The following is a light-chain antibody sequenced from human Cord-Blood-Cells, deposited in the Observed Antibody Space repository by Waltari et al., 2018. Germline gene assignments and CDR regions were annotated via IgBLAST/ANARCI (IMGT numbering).Light chain of an antibody. Sequence: QSALTQPASVSGSPGQSITISCTGISIDVGGNNYVFLYQQHPGKAPKLMIYEVSTRPAGVSNRFSGAKSGNTASLTISGLQAEDEADYYCSSYTSSSTLYVFGTGTKVTVL. CDR3: SSYTSSSTLYV. CDR2: EVS. J-gene: IGLJ1*01. CDR1: SIDVGGNNY. V-gene: IGLV2-14*01.